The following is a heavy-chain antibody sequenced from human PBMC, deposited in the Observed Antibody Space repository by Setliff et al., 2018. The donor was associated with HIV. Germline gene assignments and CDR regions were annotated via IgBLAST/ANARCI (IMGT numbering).Heavy chain of an antibody. CDR3: AKVPTWGSVDY. CDR1: EFRFSNHA. D-gene: IGHD3-16*01. J-gene: IGHJ4*02. V-gene: IGHV3-23*01. CDR2: ISASGYST. Sequence: GGSLRLSCAASEFRFSNHAMSWVRQAPGKGLEWVSAISASGYSTYYADSLKGRFTISRDNSKNTLYLQMNSLRAEDTALYYCAKVPTWGSVDYWGQGTLVTVSS.